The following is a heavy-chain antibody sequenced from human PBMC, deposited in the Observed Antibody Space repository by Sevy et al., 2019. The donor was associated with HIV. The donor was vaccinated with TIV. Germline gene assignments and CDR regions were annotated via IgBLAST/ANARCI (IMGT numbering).Heavy chain of an antibody. D-gene: IGHD3-10*01. CDR3: ARPYGSGSWEAFDV. V-gene: IGHV3-21*01. CDR1: GFTFSSYE. J-gene: IGHJ3*01. Sequence: GGSLRLSCAASGFTFSSYEMNWVRQAPGKGLEWVSSITSSSNYIYYADSVKGRFTISRDNAKDSVYLQMNSLRAEDTAVYYCARPYGSGSWEAFDVWGQGTMVTVSS. CDR2: ITSSSNYI.